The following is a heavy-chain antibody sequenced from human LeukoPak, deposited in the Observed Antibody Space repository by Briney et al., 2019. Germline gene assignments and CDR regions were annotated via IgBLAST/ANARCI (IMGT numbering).Heavy chain of an antibody. D-gene: IGHD5/OR15-5a*01. CDR1: GGSISGGNDY. V-gene: IGHV4-30-2*06. CDR3: ARDPSGNDFSVYAPKGGAFDL. J-gene: IGHJ3*01. CDR2: IHHSGST. Sequence: SQTLSLTCTVSGGSISGGNDYWSWLRQSPGKGLEWIGYIHHSGSTDSNPSLKSRVTISIDRSHFSLKLASVTAADTALYFCARDPSGNDFSVYAPKGGAFDLWGQGTM.